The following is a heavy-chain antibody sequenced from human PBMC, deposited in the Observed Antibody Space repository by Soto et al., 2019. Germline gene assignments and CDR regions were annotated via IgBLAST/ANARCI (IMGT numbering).Heavy chain of an antibody. CDR2: IYHSGST. CDR1: GGSISSSNW. D-gene: IGHD2-15*01. CDR3: ASWRISPDGYFYYYGMDV. V-gene: IGHV4-4*02. J-gene: IGHJ6*02. Sequence: SETLSLTCAVSGGSISSSNWWSWVRQPPGKGLEWIGEIYHSGSTNYNPSLKSRVTISVDKSKNQFSLKLSSVTAADTAVFYFASWRISPDGYFYYYGMDVWGQGTTVTVSS.